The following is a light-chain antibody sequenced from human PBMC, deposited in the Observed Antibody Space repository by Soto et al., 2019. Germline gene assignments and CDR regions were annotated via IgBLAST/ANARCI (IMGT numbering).Light chain of an antibody. CDR2: GAS. Sequence: EIVLTQSPGTLSLSPGERATLSCRASQSVSSSYLAWYQQRPGQAPRLLIYGASSRATGIPDRFSGSGSGTDFTLIISILEPDVFSEYYCQQLGDSLSTFGHGTKVAIK. CDR3: QQLGDSLST. J-gene: IGKJ1*01. V-gene: IGKV3-20*01. CDR1: QSVSSSY.